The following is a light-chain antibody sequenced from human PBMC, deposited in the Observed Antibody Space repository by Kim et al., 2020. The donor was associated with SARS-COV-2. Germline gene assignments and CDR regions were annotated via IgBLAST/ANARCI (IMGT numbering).Light chain of an antibody. J-gene: IGLJ1*01. V-gene: IGLV2-14*03. CDR3: SSYTSSSTPWV. CDR1: SSDVGGYNY. CDR2: DVS. Sequence: QSALTQPASVSGSPGQSITISCTGTSSDVGGYNYVSWYQQHPGKAPKLMIYDVSNRPSGVSNRFSGSKSGNTASLTISGLQAEDEADYYCSSYTSSSTPWVFGTGTKVNVL.